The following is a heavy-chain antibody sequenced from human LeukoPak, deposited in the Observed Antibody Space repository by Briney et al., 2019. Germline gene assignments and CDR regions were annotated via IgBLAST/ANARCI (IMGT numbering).Heavy chain of an antibody. CDR3: ARDYGSGSYYVRNMFDY. V-gene: IGHV1-3*01. Sequence: GASVKVSCKASGYTFTSYAMHCVRQAPGQRLEWMGWINAGNGNTKYSQKFQGRVTITRDTSASTAYMELSSLRSEDTAVYYCARDYGSGSYYVRNMFDYWGQGTLVTVSS. J-gene: IGHJ4*02. CDR2: INAGNGNT. D-gene: IGHD3-10*01. CDR1: GYTFTSYA.